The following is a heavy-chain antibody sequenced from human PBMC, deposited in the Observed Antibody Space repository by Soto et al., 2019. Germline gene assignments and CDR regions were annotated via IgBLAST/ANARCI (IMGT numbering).Heavy chain of an antibody. V-gene: IGHV3-23*01. CDR3: AKGSGGYYDSSGYLVGYYFDY. D-gene: IGHD3-22*01. J-gene: IGHJ4*02. CDR2: ISGSGGST. Sequence: PGGSLRLSCAASGFTFSSYAMSWVRQAPGKGLEWVSAISGSGGSTYYAESVKGRFTISRDNSKNTLYLQMNSLRAEDTAVYYCAKGSGGYYDSSGYLVGYYFDYWGQGTLVTVSS. CDR1: GFTFSSYA.